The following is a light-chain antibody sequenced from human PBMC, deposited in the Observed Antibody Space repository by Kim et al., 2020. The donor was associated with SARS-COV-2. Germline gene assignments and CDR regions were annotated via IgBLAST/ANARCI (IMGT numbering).Light chain of an antibody. J-gene: IGKJ2*01. Sequence: SWSAGERATLSCRASQSVSRNLIWYQQKPGQAPRPLMYDASNRATGVPARFSGSGSGTDFTLTISSLEPEDFAVYYCQQRTNWRYTFGQGTKLEI. CDR3: QQRTNWRYT. CDR1: QSVSRN. CDR2: DAS. V-gene: IGKV3-11*01.